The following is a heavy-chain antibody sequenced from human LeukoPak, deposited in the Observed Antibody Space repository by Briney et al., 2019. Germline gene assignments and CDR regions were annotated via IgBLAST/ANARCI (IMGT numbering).Heavy chain of an antibody. V-gene: IGHV4-59*01. CDR3: ARGGYSGDDYAY. Sequence: SETLSLTCTVSGGYLCTYYWNWIRQPPGKGLEWLGYIYHSGSTKYNPSLKSRVIISVDTSKNQFSLKLTSVTAADTAVYYCARGGYSGDDYAYWGQGILVTVSS. D-gene: IGHD5-12*01. J-gene: IGHJ4*02. CDR2: IYHSGST. CDR1: GGYLCTYY.